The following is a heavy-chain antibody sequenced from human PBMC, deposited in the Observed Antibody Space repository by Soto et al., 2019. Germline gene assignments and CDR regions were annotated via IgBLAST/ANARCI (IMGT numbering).Heavy chain of an antibody. J-gene: IGHJ3*02. Sequence: PSETLSLTCTVSGGSISSGGYYWSWIRQHPGKGLEWIGYTYYSGSTYYNPSLKSRVTISVDTSKNQFSLKLSSVTAADTAVYYCARSDGDAFDIWGQGTMVTVSS. V-gene: IGHV4-31*03. CDR1: GGSISSGGYY. CDR2: TYYSGST. CDR3: ARSDGDAFDI.